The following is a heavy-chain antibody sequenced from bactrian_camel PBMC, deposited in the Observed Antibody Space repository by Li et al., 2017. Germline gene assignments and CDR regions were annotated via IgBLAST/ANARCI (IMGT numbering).Heavy chain of an antibody. J-gene: IGHJ4*01. CDR2: INRNGGI. V-gene: IGHV3S53*01. Sequence: VQLVESGGGSVQAGGSLRLSCAASGYTYISNCMGWYRQAPGNECELVSTINRNGGIYYADSVKGRFTISQDYAKNTIYLQMDNLKPEDTAVYYCAALGAWYHGGCIRGERGQGTQVTVS. CDR3: AALGAWYHGGCIRGE. D-gene: IGHD1*01. CDR1: GYTYISNC.